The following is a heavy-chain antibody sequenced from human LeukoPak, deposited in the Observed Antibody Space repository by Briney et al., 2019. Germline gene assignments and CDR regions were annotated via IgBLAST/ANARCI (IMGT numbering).Heavy chain of an antibody. Sequence: SVTLSLTCTVYAGSINSYYWSRLRQPPGKGLEGSGDTYYSGSTNYNPSLKGRVTISVDTSKNPFSLKLSSVTAADTAVYYCARAVKYYYDSSGYPKWFDPWGQGTLVTVSS. J-gene: IGHJ5*02. CDR1: AGSINSYY. V-gene: IGHV4-59*01. CDR2: TYYSGST. D-gene: IGHD3-22*01. CDR3: ARAVKYYYDSSGYPKWFDP.